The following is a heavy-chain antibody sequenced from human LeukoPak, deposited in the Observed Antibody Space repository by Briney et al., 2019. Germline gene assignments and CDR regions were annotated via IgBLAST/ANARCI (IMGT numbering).Heavy chain of an antibody. Sequence: PGRSLRLSCAASGFTFSSYAMHWVRQAPGKGLEWVAVISYDGSNKYYADSVKGRFTISRDNSKNTLYLQMNSLRAEDTAVYYCARTSSSSDYYGMDVWGQGTTVTVSS. CDR2: ISYDGSNK. D-gene: IGHD6-13*01. V-gene: IGHV3-30-3*01. J-gene: IGHJ6*02. CDR3: ARTSSSSDYYGMDV. CDR1: GFTFSSYA.